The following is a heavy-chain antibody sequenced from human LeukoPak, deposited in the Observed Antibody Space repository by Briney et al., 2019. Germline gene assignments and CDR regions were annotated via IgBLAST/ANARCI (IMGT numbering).Heavy chain of an antibody. CDR2: INRSGST. CDR1: GGSLSGNY. D-gene: IGHD6-19*01. J-gene: IGHJ4*02. V-gene: IGHV4-34*01. Sequence: PSETLSLTCAVYGGSLSGNYWSWIRQPPGKGLEWIGEINRSGSTKYNPSLKSRVTISVDTSKNQLSLRLSSVTAADTAVYYCASSSNGWSHFDYWGQGTLVTVSS. CDR3: ASSSNGWSHFDY.